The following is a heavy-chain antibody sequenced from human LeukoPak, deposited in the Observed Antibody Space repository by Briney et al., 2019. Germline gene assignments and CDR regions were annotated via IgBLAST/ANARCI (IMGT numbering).Heavy chain of an antibody. Sequence: ASVKVSCKASGGTFSSYAISWVRQAPGQGLEWMGRIIPILGIASYAQKFQGRVTITADKSTSTAYMELSSLRSEDTAVYYCARGGDQYYGMDVWGQGTTVTVSS. V-gene: IGHV1-69*04. D-gene: IGHD2-21*02. CDR3: ARGGDQYYGMDV. CDR2: IIPILGIA. J-gene: IGHJ6*02. CDR1: GGTFSSYA.